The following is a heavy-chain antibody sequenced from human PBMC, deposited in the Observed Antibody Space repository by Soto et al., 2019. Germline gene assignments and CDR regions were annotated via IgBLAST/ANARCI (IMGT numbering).Heavy chain of an antibody. D-gene: IGHD4-17*01. CDR2: ISGSGAST. CDR3: AKDDSGDNFDY. CDR1: GFNFNSYA. V-gene: IGHV3-23*01. Sequence: EVQLLESGGGFVQPGGSLRLSCVASGFNFNSYAMSWVRQAPGKGLEWVSSISGSGASTHYADSVKGRFTISRDSSRDTLYLQMNSLRAEDTAVYYCAKDDSGDNFDYWGQGTLVTVSS. J-gene: IGHJ4*02.